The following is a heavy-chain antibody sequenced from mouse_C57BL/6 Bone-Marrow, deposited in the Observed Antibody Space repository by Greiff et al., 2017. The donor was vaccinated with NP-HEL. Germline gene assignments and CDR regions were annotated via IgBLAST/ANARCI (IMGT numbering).Heavy chain of an antibody. D-gene: IGHD1-1*01. CDR1: GFNIKDDY. CDR2: LDPENGDT. Sequence: VQLQQSGAELVRPGASVQLSCTASGFNIKDDYMHWVKQRPEQGLEWIGWLDPENGDTEYASKFQGKATITADTSSNTAYLQLSSLTSEDTAVYYCTSITTVVDYWGQGTTLTVSS. J-gene: IGHJ2*01. CDR3: TSITTVVDY. V-gene: IGHV14-4*01.